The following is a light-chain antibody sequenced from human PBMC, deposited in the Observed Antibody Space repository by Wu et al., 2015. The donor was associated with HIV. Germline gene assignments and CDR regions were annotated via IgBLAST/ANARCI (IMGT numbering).Light chain of an antibody. V-gene: IGKV1-27*01. CDR2: AAS. J-gene: IGKJ4*01. CDR3: QKYNGV. CDR1: QGISSY. Sequence: DIQMTQSPSSLSASVGDRVTITCRASQGISSYLAWYQQKPGKVPKLLIYAASTLQSGVPSRFSGSGSGTDFTLTISSLQPEDVATYYXQKYNGVFGGGPGWRSN.